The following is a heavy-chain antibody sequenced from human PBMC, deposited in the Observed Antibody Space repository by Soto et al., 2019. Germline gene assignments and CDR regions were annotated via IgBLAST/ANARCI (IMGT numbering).Heavy chain of an antibody. Sequence: SETLSLTCAVYGGSFSGYYWGWIRQPPGKGLEWIGEINHSGSTNYNPSLKSRVTISVDTSKNQFSLKLSSVTAADTAVYYCASRGYSNYGLRYFDCLLRRVPFDYWAQGTLVTVSS. CDR3: ASRGYSNYGLRYFDCLLRRVPFDY. D-gene: IGHD3-9*01. V-gene: IGHV4-34*01. CDR1: GGSFSGYY. J-gene: IGHJ4*02. CDR2: INHSGST.